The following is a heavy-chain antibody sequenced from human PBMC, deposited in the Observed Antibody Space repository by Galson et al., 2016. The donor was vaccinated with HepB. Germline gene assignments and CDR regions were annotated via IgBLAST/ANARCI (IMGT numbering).Heavy chain of an antibody. D-gene: IGHD1-26*01. CDR3: TRGTLGTTATMAFDY. CDR1: GASISDNYW. V-gene: IGHV4-4*02. Sequence: SETLSLTCAVSGASISDNYWWSWVRQSPEKGLEWIGEIYQTGTANYDPSSTSRATISVDTSKNQISLRLDSVTAADTAVYYCTRGTLGTTATMAFDYWGQGTLVSVSS. CDR2: IYQTGTA. J-gene: IGHJ4*02.